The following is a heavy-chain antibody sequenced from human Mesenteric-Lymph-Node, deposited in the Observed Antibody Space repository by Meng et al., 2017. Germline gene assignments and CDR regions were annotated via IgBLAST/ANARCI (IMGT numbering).Heavy chain of an antibody. Sequence: EVQLLESGGGLVQPGGSLRLSCTASGFTFSNYAMTWVRQAPGKGLEWTSSISGSDGSTYYADSVKGRFTISRDNSKNTLYLQMNSLRAEDTALYYCAKGLRGTYDYWGQGTLVTVSS. V-gene: IGHV3-23*01. D-gene: IGHD1-26*01. CDR3: AKGLRGTYDY. J-gene: IGHJ4*02. CDR1: GFTFSNYA. CDR2: ISGSDGST.